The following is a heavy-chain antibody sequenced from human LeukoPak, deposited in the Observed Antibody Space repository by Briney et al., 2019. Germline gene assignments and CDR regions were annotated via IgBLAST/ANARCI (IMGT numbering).Heavy chain of an antibody. V-gene: IGHV3-53*01. Sequence: GGSLRLSCAASGFTVNNKYMNWVRQAPGKGLEWDSVISSGDNTYYADSVKGRFTISRDNSKNTLYLQMNSLRVEDTAVYYCGRDLIGTAASWDSWGQGTLVTVSS. CDR1: GFTVNNKY. CDR3: GRDLIGTAASWDS. D-gene: IGHD6-25*01. CDR2: ISSGDNT. J-gene: IGHJ4*02.